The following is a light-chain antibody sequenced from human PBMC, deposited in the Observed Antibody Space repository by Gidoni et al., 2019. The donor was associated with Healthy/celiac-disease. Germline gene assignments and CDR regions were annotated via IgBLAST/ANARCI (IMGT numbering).Light chain of an antibody. CDR2: GAS. V-gene: IGKV3-20*01. J-gene: IGKJ3*01. CDR3: QQYGSSPFT. Sequence: EIVLTQSPGTLSLSPGERATLSCRDSQSVSSRYLAWYQQKPGQAPRLLIYGASSRATGIPDRFSGSGSGTDCTLTISRLEPEDFAVYYCQQYGSSPFTFGPGTKVDIK. CDR1: QSVSSRY.